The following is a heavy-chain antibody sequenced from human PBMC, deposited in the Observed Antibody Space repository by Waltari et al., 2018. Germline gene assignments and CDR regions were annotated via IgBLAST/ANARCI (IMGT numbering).Heavy chain of an antibody. Sequence: QVQLVQSGAEVKKPGSSVKVSCKASGGTFSSYTISWVRQAPGQGLEWMGRIIPMLGIANYAQKFQGRVTITADKSTSTAYMELSSLRSEDTAVYYWARGSGWHFDYWGQGTLVTVSS. D-gene: IGHD6-19*01. CDR2: IIPMLGIA. CDR3: ARGSGWHFDY. CDR1: GGTFSSYT. J-gene: IGHJ4*02. V-gene: IGHV1-69*02.